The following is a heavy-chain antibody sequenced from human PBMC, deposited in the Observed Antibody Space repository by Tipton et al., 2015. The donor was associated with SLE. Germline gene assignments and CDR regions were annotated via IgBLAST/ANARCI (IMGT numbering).Heavy chain of an antibody. J-gene: IGHJ6*03. CDR3: ARLQAVLRGYYMDV. CDR1: GYRFGSYW. D-gene: IGHD2/OR15-2a*01. Sequence: VQLVQSGVEVKKPGESLKISCTSSGYRFGSYWIGWVRQMPGKGLEWMGIIYPGDSDTKYSPSFQGQVTISADKSISTAYLQWNSLRASDTAMYYCARLQAVLRGYYMDVWGKGTTVIVSS. CDR2: IYPGDSDT. V-gene: IGHV5-51*03.